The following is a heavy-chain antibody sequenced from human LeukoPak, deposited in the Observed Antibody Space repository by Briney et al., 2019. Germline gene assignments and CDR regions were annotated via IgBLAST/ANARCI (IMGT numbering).Heavy chain of an antibody. J-gene: IGHJ6*02. CDR1: GFTFSDYY. CDR3: SSGYESDYFFYYGMDV. CDR2: ISSSSRST. D-gene: IGHD5-12*01. V-gene: IGHV3-11*06. Sequence: GGSLRLPCAASGFTFSDYYMSWIRQAPGKGLEWVSYISSSSRSTTYADSVKGRFTISRDNAKNSLYLQMNSLRAEDTAVYYCSSGYESDYFFYYGMDVWGQGTTVTVSS.